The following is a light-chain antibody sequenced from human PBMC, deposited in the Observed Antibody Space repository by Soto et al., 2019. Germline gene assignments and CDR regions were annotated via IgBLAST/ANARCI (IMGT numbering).Light chain of an antibody. CDR3: QQYGISGT. CDR2: GAS. Sequence: DIVFTQSPGTLSLSPGDRATLSCRASQSVSTSYLAWYQQKPGQAPRLLIYGASSRATGIPDRFSGSGSGTDFTLTISRLEPEDFAVYYCQQYGISGTFGQGTKVDIK. J-gene: IGKJ1*01. CDR1: QSVSTSY. V-gene: IGKV3-20*01.